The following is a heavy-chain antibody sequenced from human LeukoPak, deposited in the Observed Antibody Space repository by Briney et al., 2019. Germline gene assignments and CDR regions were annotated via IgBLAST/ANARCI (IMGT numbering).Heavy chain of an antibody. CDR3: ARVSYSGGWYAYYYYYMDV. CDR2: INHSGST. J-gene: IGHJ6*03. D-gene: IGHD6-19*01. V-gene: IGHV4-34*01. Sequence: KPSETLSLTCAVYGGSFSGYYWSWIRQPPGKGLEWIGEINHSGSTNYNPSLKSRVTISVDTSKNQFSLKLSSVTAADTAVYYCARVSYSGGWYAYYYYYMDVWGKGTTVTISS. CDR1: GGSFSGYY.